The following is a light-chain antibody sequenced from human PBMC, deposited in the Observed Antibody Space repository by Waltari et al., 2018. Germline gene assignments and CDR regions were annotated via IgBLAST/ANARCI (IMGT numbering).Light chain of an antibody. CDR2: DAS. Sequence: EIVLTQSPATLSVSPGERATLSCWASKSIRSTLAWYQQTPGQAPRLLLYDASTRATGIPVRFSGSGSGTYFTLTISSLQSEDFAVYYCQQYTNWPLTFGGGTKVEI. CDR3: QQYTNWPLT. J-gene: IGKJ4*01. CDR1: KSIRST. V-gene: IGKV3D-15*01.